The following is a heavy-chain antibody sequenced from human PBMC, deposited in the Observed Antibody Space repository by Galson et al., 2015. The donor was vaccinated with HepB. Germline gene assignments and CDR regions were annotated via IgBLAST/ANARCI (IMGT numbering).Heavy chain of an antibody. CDR2: IRSKASSYAT. V-gene: IGHV3-73*01. J-gene: IGHJ4*02. CDR3: TRICVTIIVVVILDY. Sequence: SLRLSCAASGLTFSGSAMHWVRQTSGKGLEWVGRIRSKASSYATAYAASVKGRFTIFRDDSKSTAYLQMNSLKTEDTAVYYCTRICVTIIVVVILDYWGQGTLVTVSS. D-gene: IGHD3-22*01. CDR1: GLTFSGSA.